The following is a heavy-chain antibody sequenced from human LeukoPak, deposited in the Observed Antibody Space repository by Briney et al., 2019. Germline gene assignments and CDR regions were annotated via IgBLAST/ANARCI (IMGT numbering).Heavy chain of an antibody. CDR1: GFTFSTYA. Sequence: GGSLRLSCAAFGFTFSTYAMSWVRQAPGKGLEWVSGISDSGGTTYYADSVKGRFTISRDNSKNTLYLQMNSLRAEDTAVYYCAKDSGYEIYWGQGTLVTVSS. V-gene: IGHV3-23*01. J-gene: IGHJ4*02. D-gene: IGHD5-12*01. CDR2: ISDSGGTT. CDR3: AKDSGYEIY.